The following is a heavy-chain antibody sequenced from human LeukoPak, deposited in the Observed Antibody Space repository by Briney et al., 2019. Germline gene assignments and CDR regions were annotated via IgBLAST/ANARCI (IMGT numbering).Heavy chain of an antibody. CDR2: INHSGST. Sequence: SETLSLTCAVYGGSFSGYYWSWIRQPPGKGLEWIGEINHSGSTNYNPSLKSRVTISVDTSKNQFSLKLSSVTAADTAVYYCARHRSYYDSSGYYTGLFDYWGQGTLVTVSS. CDR3: ARHRSYYDSSGYYTGLFDY. D-gene: IGHD3-22*01. J-gene: IGHJ4*02. V-gene: IGHV4-34*01. CDR1: GGSFSGYY.